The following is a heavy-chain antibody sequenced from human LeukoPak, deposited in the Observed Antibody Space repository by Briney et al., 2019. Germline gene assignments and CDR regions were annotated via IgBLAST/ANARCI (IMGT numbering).Heavy chain of an antibody. Sequence: GGSLRLSCAASGFIFRNYGMNWVRQAPGKGLEWLSGISPRGGGTYYADSVKGRFTISRDDSKNTLSLQMNSLRVEDTAVYYCGRDLAWGAFDYWGQGTPVTVSS. D-gene: IGHD7-27*01. CDR3: GRDLAWGAFDY. V-gene: IGHV3-23*01. J-gene: IGHJ4*02. CDR1: GFIFRNYG. CDR2: ISPRGGGT.